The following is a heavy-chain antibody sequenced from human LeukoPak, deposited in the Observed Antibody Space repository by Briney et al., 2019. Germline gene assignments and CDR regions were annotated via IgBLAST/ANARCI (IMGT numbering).Heavy chain of an antibody. D-gene: IGHD2-2*01. V-gene: IGHV3-30*04. CDR1: GFTFTTYS. J-gene: IGHJ5*02. Sequence: PGGSLRLSCAASGFTFTTYSIHWVRQAPGKGLEWVAVISYDGSNKYYADSVKGRFTISRDNSKNTLYLQMNSLRAEDTAVYYCAKVRGCGSTSCYRSGNWFDPWGQGTLVTVSS. CDR3: AKVRGCGSTSCYRSGNWFDP. CDR2: ISYDGSNK.